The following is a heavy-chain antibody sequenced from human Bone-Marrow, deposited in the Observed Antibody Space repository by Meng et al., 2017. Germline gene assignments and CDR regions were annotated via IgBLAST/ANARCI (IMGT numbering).Heavy chain of an antibody. CDR2: IIPIFGTA. J-gene: IGHJ5*02. Sequence: VRVVESGGEGKKPGSSVKVSGKASGGTFSSYVISWVRQAPGQGLEWMGGIIPIFGTANYAQKFQGRVTITTDESTSTDYMELSSLRSEDTAVYYCASGLSGSYQNWFDPWGQGTLVTVSS. D-gene: IGHD1-26*01. CDR1: GGTFSSYV. CDR3: ASGLSGSYQNWFDP. V-gene: IGHV1-69*05.